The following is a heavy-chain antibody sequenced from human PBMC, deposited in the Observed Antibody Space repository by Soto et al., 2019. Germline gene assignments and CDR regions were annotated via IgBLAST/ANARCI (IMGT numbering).Heavy chain of an antibody. V-gene: IGHV4-4*02. CDR2: IYHSGST. CDR1: GGSISSSNW. J-gene: IGHJ6*02. CDR3: ARLAAAEVEDYYYYYGMDV. Sequence: SETLSLTCAVSGGSISSSNWWSWVRQPPGKGLEWIGEIYHSGSTNYNPSLKSRVTISVDKSKNQFSLKLSSVTAADTAVYYCARLAAAEVEDYYYYYGMDVWGQGTTVTVSS. D-gene: IGHD6-13*01.